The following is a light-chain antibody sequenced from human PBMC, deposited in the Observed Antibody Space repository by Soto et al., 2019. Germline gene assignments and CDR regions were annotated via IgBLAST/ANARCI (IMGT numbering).Light chain of an antibody. CDR2: AAS. CDR3: QKYNSAPWT. J-gene: IGKJ1*01. CDR1: QGISNH. Sequence: DIQMTQSPSSLSASVGDRVTITCRASQGISNHLAWYQQKPGKVPKLLIYAASTLHSGVPSRFSGTGSGTDFTLTISSLQPEDVATYSCQKYNSAPWTFGQGTKVEIK. V-gene: IGKV1-27*01.